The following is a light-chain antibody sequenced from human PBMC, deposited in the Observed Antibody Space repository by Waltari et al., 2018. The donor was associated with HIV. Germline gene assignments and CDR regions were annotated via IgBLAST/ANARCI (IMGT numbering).Light chain of an antibody. V-gene: IGKV1-5*03. J-gene: IGKJ4*01. CDR3: QQYNSLPT. CDR2: KAS. Sequence: DIRMTQSPSVLPASVGDRVSITCRASRSADKWVAWYQQKPGKAPRLLIHKASTLQNGVPSMFSGRGSGTEFTLTISSLQPEDFATYYCQQYNSLPTFGGGTEV. CDR1: RSADKW.